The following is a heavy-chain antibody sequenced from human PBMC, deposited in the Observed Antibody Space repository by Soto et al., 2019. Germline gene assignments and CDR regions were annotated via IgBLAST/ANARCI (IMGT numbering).Heavy chain of an antibody. J-gene: IGHJ4*02. CDR1: GYTFTSYA. D-gene: IGHD6-19*01. CDR2: ISAGNGNT. CDR3: AREGFKQWLVRAYDY. V-gene: IGHV1-3*01. Sequence: GASVKVSCKASGYTFTSYAMHWVRQAPGQRLEWMGWISAGNGNTKYSQKFQGRVTITRDTSASTAYMELSSLRSEDTAVYYCAREGFKQWLVRAYDYWGQGTLVTVSS.